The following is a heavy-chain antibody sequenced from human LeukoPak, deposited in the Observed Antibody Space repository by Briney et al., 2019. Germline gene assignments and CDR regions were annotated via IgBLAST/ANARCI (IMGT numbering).Heavy chain of an antibody. CDR3: ARVGGSWFSDY. CDR2: INGDGSGT. V-gene: IGHV3-74*01. Sequence: PGGSLRLSCAASGFTFSGYWMQWVRQAPGKGLVWVSRINGDGSGTSYADSVKGRFTISRDNAENTLYLQMNSLRADDTAVYYCARVGGSWFSDYWGQGTLVTVFS. D-gene: IGHD6-13*01. J-gene: IGHJ4*02. CDR1: GFTFSGYW.